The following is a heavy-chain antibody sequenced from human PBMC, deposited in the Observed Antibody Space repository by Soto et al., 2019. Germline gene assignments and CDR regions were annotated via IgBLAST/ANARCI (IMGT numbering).Heavy chain of an antibody. D-gene: IGHD4-17*01. CDR3: ATVRWELHDAFDI. J-gene: IGHJ3*02. CDR1: GGSISTGGYY. V-gene: IGHV4-31*03. Sequence: QVQLQESGPGLVKPSQTLSLTCTVSGGSISTGGYYWSWIRQHPGRGLEWIGYIYHSGMTFSNPYLQSRVAISIDTSEKQFSLKLSSVTAADTAVYYCATVRWELHDAFDIWGHGTMVSVSS. CDR2: IYHSGMT.